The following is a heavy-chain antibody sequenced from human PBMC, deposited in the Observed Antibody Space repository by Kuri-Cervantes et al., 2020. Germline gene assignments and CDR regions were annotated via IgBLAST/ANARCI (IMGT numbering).Heavy chain of an antibody. CDR2: IYHSGST. J-gene: IGHJ4*02. CDR3: ARDEVQGVDY. Sequence: LRLSCAVSGGSISSGGYSWSWIRQPPGKGLEWIGYIYHSGSTYYNPSLKSRVTISVDRSKNQFSLKLSSVTAADTAVYYCARDEVQGVDYWGQGTLVTVSS. V-gene: IGHV4-30-2*01. D-gene: IGHD1-26*01. CDR1: GGSISSGGYS.